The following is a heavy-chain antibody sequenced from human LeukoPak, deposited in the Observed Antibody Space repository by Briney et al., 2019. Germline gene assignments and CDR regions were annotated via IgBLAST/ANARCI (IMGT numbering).Heavy chain of an antibody. CDR3: AEEAGDGYNYKGYFDY. D-gene: IGHD5-24*01. CDR1: GGTFSSYA. Sequence: ASVKVSCKASGGTFSSYAISWVRQAPGQGLEWMGRIIPIFGTANYAQKFQGRVTIATDESTSTACMELSSLRSEDTAVYYCAEEAGDGYNYKGYFDYWGQGTLVTVSS. V-gene: IGHV1-69*05. CDR2: IIPIFGTA. J-gene: IGHJ4*02.